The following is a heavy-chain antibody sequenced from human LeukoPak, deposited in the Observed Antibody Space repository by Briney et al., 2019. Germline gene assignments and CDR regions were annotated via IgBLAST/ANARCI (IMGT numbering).Heavy chain of an antibody. CDR1: GFTFSTYN. D-gene: IGHD3-22*01. Sequence: PGGSLRLSCAASGFTFSTYNMNWVRQAPGMGLEWISYINADSSTIQYADSVRGRFTTSRDKATNSLYLQMNSLKAEDTAVYYCVRDNSRGQSLGVIYWGQGSLVTVSS. V-gene: IGHV3-48*01. CDR2: INADSSTI. J-gene: IGHJ4*02. CDR3: VRDNSRGQSLGVIY.